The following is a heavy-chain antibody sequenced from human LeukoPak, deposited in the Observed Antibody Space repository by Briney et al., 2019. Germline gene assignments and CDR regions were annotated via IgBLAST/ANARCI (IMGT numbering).Heavy chain of an antibody. D-gene: IGHD1-1*01. CDR3: ARTWNDGWFDP. CDR2: IYYGGST. V-gene: IGHV4-59*01. J-gene: IGHJ5*02. CDR1: GFTFSSYA. Sequence: GSLRLSCAASGFTFSSYAMSWVRQAPGKGLEWIGYIYYGGSTNYNPSLKSRVTISVDTSKNQFSLKLSSVTAADTAVYYCARTWNDGWFDPWGQGTLVTVSS.